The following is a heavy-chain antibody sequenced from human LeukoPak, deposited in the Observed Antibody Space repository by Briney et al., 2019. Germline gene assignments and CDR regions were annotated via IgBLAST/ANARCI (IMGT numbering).Heavy chain of an antibody. CDR2: ISSSSSYI. Sequence: GGSLGLSCAASGFTFSSYSMNWVRQAPGKGLEWVSSISSSSSYIYYADSVKGRFTISRDNAKNSLYLQMNSLRAEDTAVYYCARWDYGSGSYRPLGGQGTLVTVSS. J-gene: IGHJ4*02. V-gene: IGHV3-21*01. CDR3: ARWDYGSGSYRPL. CDR1: GFTFSSYS. D-gene: IGHD3-10*01.